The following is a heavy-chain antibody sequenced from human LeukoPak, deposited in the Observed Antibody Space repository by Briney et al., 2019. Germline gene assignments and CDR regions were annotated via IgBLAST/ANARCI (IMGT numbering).Heavy chain of an antibody. D-gene: IGHD3-10*02. CDR2: ISWNSGDI. J-gene: IGHJ6*04. CDR3: AELGITMIGGV. Sequence: GGSLRLSCAASGFTFGSYAMSWVRQAPGKGLEWVSGISWNSGDIGYADSVKGRFTVSRDNAKNSLYLQMNSLRAEDTAVYYCAELGITMIGGVWGKGTTVTISS. V-gene: IGHV3-9*01. CDR1: GFTFGSYA.